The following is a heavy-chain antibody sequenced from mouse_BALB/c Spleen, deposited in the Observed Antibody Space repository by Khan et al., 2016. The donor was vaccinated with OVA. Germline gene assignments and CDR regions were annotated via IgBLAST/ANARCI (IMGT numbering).Heavy chain of an antibody. CDR2: INPTSGYT. V-gene: IGHV1-7*01. CDR3: TRDRIDY. J-gene: IGHJ2*01. CDR1: GFTFTTYW. Sequence: QVQLKQSGAELAKPGASVKMSCTASGFTFTTYWMHWVQQRPGQGLEWIGYINPTSGYTDYNETFKDRAILSADKSSSTAYMQLSSLTSEDSAVYYYTRDRIDYWGQGTTLTVSS.